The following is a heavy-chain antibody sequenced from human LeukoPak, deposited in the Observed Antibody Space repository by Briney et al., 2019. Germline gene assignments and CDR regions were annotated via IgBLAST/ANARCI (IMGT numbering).Heavy chain of an antibody. D-gene: IGHD2-2*01. V-gene: IGHV3-23*01. CDR1: GFTFSNDD. J-gene: IGHJ4*02. CDR3: AKVNWCSASCADA. CDR2: ISGDGGRI. Sequence: AGGSLRLSSAASGFTFSNDDMNWVRQAPGKGLEWVSGISGDGGRIYYAGSVKGRFTISRDNSKNTLSLQMNSLRAEDTAVYYCAKVNWCSASCADAWGQGTLVTVSS.